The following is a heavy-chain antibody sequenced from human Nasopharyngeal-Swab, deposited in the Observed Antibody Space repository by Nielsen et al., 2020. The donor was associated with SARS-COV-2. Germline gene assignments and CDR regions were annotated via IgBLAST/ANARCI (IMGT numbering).Heavy chain of an antibody. J-gene: IGHJ6*02. V-gene: IGHV3-23*01. Sequence: GESLKISCAASGFTFSSYAMSWVRQAPGKGLEWVSAISGSGGSTYYADSVKGRFTISRDNAKNSLYLQMNSLRAEDTAVYYCARDPPTYYDFWSGYLDYYYYYGMDVWGQGTTVTVSS. CDR3: ARDPPTYYDFWSGYLDYYYYYGMDV. CDR2: ISGSGGST. D-gene: IGHD3-3*01. CDR1: GFTFSSYA.